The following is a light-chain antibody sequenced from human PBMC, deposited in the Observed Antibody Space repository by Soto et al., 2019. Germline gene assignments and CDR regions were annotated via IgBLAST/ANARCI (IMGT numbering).Light chain of an antibody. CDR2: DVS. Sequence: QSVLTQPASVSGSPGQSITISCTETSSDVGGYNYVSWYQHHPGKAPKLMIYDVSNRPSGVSNRFSGSKSGNTASLTISGLQAEDEAEYFCNSYTSSSTPYVFGTGTKVTVL. V-gene: IGLV2-14*03. CDR1: SSDVGGYNY. J-gene: IGLJ1*01. CDR3: NSYTSSSTPYV.